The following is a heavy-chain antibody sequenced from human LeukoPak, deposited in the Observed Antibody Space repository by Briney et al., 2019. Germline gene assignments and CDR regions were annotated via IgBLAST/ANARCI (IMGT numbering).Heavy chain of an antibody. Sequence: GGSLRLSCAASGFTFSSFGMHWVRQAPGKGLEWVAFIRYDGSDKYYVDSVKGRFTISRDNSKKTLYLQLNSLRAEDTSIYYCAKDFSLGGSYFDHWGQGTPVTVSS. CDR3: AKDFSLGGSYFDH. J-gene: IGHJ4*02. V-gene: IGHV3-30*02. D-gene: IGHD3-10*01. CDR2: IRYDGSDK. CDR1: GFTFSSFG.